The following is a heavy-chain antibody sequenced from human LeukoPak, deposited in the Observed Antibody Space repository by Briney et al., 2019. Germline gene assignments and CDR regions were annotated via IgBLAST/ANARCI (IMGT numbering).Heavy chain of an antibody. CDR1: EFTFSRYA. V-gene: IGHV3-23*01. CDR3: AKHLGSHFFLFYYMDV. D-gene: IGHD2/OR15-2a*01. CDR2: LSGSGTAT. J-gene: IGHJ6*03. Sequence: GGSLRLSCEASEFTFSRYAMSWIRQAPGTGLEWVSTLSGSGTATYYADSVKGRFTTSRDNSKDTLYLQMDNLRADDTAVYSCAKHLGSHFFLFYYMDVWGKGTSFIVSS.